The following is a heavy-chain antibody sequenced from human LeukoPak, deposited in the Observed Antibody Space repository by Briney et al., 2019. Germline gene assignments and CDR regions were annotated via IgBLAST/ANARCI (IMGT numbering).Heavy chain of an antibody. J-gene: IGHJ5*02. CDR1: GYRFTGYF. CDR2: INPNSGGT. CDR3: ARDQMSSSGRGIRFDWLDP. Sequence: ASVKVSCKASGYRFTGYFIHWVRQAPGQGLEWMGWINPNSGGTKSAQKFQGRVTITRDTSTSTICMDLSTLTSDDTAIYYCARDQMSSSGRGIRFDWLDPWGQGTLVTVSS. V-gene: IGHV1-2*02. D-gene: IGHD3-10*01.